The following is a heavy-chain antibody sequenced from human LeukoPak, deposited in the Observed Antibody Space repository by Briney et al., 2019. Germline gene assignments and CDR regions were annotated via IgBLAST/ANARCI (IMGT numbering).Heavy chain of an antibody. CDR2: IYPGDSNT. J-gene: IGHJ4*02. CDR1: GYSFTSYW. D-gene: IGHD6-13*01. V-gene: IGHV5-51*01. Sequence: GESLKISCKGSGYSFTSYWIGWVRQMPGKGLEWMGIIYPGDSNTKYSPSFQGQVTISADKSISTAYLQWSSLKASDIAMYYCARFSSSWSFDYWGQGTLVTVSS. CDR3: ARFSSSWSFDY.